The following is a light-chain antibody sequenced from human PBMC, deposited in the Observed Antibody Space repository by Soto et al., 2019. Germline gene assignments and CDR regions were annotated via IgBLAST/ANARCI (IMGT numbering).Light chain of an antibody. CDR2: AAS. CDR1: EFIRND. CDR3: LQDYIYPRA. Sequence: AIQMTQSPSSLSASVGDRVTITCRASEFIRNDLGWYQQKPGKAPKLLIYAASSLQSGVPSRFSGSGYGTYFTLTISSLQPEDIATYFCLQDYIYPRAFGQGTKLEIK. V-gene: IGKV1-6*01. J-gene: IGKJ2*01.